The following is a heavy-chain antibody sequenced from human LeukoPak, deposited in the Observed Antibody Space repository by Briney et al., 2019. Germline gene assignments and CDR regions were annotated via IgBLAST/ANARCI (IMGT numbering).Heavy chain of an antibody. CDR3: AKEKDDCSGGSCYSNWFDP. CDR1: GFTFDDYA. Sequence: GGSLRLSCAASGFTFDDYAMHWVRQAPGKGLEWVSGISWNSGSIGYADSVKGRFTISRDNAKNSLYLQMNSLRAEDTALYYCAKEKDDCSGGSCYSNWFDPWGQGTLVTVPS. J-gene: IGHJ5*02. V-gene: IGHV3-9*01. CDR2: ISWNSGSI. D-gene: IGHD2-15*01.